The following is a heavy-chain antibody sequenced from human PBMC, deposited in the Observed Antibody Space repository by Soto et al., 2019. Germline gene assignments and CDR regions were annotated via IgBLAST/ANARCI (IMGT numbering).Heavy chain of an antibody. D-gene: IGHD3-3*01. Sequence: SETLSLTCSVSGDSVSNGDYSWSWIRQPPGKGLEWIGYVYHTGRTSYNPSLKSRVSISMDTSKNQFSLNLDSVTAADTAVYFCARDFAYFDSWGQGTLVTVSS. CDR3: ARDFAYFDS. J-gene: IGHJ4*02. CDR2: VYHTGRT. CDR1: GDSVSNGDYS. V-gene: IGHV4-61*08.